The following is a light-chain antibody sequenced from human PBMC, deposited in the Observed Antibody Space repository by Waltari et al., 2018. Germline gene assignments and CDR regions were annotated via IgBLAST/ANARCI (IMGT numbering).Light chain of an antibody. J-gene: IGLJ1*01. Sequence: QSALTQPASVSGSTGQSIPISCTGNRSDFGGYNLVSWYLQPPGKAPKLMIYEVTKRPSGVSNRFSGSKSGNTASLTISGLQAEDEADYYCCSYAGSSTHVFGTGTEVTVL. V-gene: IGLV2-23*02. CDR3: CSYAGSSTHV. CDR2: EVT. CDR1: RSDFGGYNL.